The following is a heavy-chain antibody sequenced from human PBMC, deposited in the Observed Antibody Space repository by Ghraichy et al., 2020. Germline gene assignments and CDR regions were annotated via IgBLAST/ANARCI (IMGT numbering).Heavy chain of an antibody. CDR3: ARDHLRDILTGTHYYYGMDV. J-gene: IGHJ6*02. Sequence: SETLSLTCTVSGVSLSSYYWSWIRQPPGKGLEWIGYIYYTGSTNYYPSLKSRVTISLDTSNNQFSLKLSSVTAADTAVYYCARDHLRDILTGTHYYYGMDVWGPGTTVTVSS. D-gene: IGHD3-9*01. CDR2: IYYTGST. V-gene: IGHV4-59*01. CDR1: GVSLSSYY.